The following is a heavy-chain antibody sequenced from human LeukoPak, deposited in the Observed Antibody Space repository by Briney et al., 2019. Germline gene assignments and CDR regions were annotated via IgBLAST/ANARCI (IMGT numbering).Heavy chain of an antibody. J-gene: IGHJ3*02. Sequence: PSETLSLTCTVSGGSISSYYWSWIRQPPGKGLEWIGYIYYSGSTNYNPSLKSRVTISVDTSKNQFSLKLSSVTPADTAVYYCARVAKMITTAGVAFDIWGQGTMVTVSS. CDR1: GGSISSYY. CDR2: IYYSGST. D-gene: IGHD3-16*01. CDR3: ARVAKMITTAGVAFDI. V-gene: IGHV4-59*01.